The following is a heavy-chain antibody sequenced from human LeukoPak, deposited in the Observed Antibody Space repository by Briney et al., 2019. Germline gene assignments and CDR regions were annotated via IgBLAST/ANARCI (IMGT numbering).Heavy chain of an antibody. D-gene: IGHD3-22*01. CDR3: AREDSSGPSFDY. Sequence: TASETLSLTCTVSGGSISSGDYSWSWIRQPPGKGLEWIGYIYYSGSTYYNPSLKSRVTISVDTSKNQFSLKLSSVTAADTAVYYCAREDSSGPSFDYWGQGTLVTVSS. J-gene: IGHJ4*02. CDR2: IYYSGST. V-gene: IGHV4-30-4*01. CDR1: GGSISSGDYS.